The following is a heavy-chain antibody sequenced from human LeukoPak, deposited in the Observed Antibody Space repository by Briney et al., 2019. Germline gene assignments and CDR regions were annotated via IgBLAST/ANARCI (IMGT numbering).Heavy chain of an antibody. CDR1: GFTFSSYE. Sequence: GGSLRLSCAASGFTFSSYEMIWVRQAPGKGLEWLSYIGTSGRIIFYADSVKGRFSISRDNAKNSLYLQMNSLRAEDTAVYYCARSWNQRCYSDHWGQGTLLTVSS. V-gene: IGHV3-48*03. J-gene: IGHJ4*02. CDR2: IGTSGRII. CDR3: ARSWNQRCYSDH. D-gene: IGHD1-14*01.